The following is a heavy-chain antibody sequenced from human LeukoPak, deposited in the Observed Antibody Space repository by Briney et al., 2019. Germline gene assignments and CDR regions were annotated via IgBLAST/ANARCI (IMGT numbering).Heavy chain of an antibody. J-gene: IGHJ4*02. CDR2: ISGSGGST. CDR3: AKVMGSGYDFDH. D-gene: IGHD5-12*01. CDR1: GFTFSSYA. Sequence: GGSLRLSCAASGFTFSSYAMSWVRQAPGKGLEWVSAISGSGGSTYFADSVKGRFSISRGNSKNTLYLQMNSLRAEDTAVYFCAKVMGSGYDFDHWGQGTLVTVSS. V-gene: IGHV3-23*01.